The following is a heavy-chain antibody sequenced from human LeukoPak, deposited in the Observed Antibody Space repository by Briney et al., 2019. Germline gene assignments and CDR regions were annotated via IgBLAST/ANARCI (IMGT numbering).Heavy chain of an antibody. D-gene: IGHD3-22*01. J-gene: IGHJ4*02. V-gene: IGHV3-66*02. CDR1: GLRISDYY. Sequence: GGSLRLSCEASGLRISDYYMSWVRQAPGKGREWVSVVYSGPGGSTYYAESVKGRFTISRDNYKNTLSLQMNSLRPEDTAVYYCARGTHYHDSSGYGYWGQGTLVTVSS. CDR3: ARGTHYHDSSGYGY. CDR2: VYSGPGGST.